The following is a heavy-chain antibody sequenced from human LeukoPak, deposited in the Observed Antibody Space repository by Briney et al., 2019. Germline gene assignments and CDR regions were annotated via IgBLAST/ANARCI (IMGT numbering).Heavy chain of an antibody. V-gene: IGHV3-30*18. CDR2: ISYDGSNK. Sequence: GRSLRLSCAASGFTFSNYDMHWVRQAPGKGLEWVAVISYDGSNKYYADSVKGRFTISRDNSKNTLYLQMNSLRAEDTAVYYCAKWSSTYYYFDYWGQGTLVTVSS. D-gene: IGHD6-13*01. CDR1: GFTFSNYD. CDR3: AKWSSTYYYFDY. J-gene: IGHJ4*02.